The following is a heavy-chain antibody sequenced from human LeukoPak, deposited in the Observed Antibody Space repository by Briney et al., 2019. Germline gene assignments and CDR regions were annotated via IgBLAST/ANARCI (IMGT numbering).Heavy chain of an antibody. J-gene: IGHJ4*02. CDR3: AKSRSGYDRYFDY. D-gene: IGHD5-12*01. CDR2: ISGSGGST. Sequence: GGSLRLSCAASGFTFSSYAMSWVRQAPGKGLEWVSAISGSGGSTYYADSVKGRFTISRDNSKNTLYLQMSSLRAEDTAVYYCAKSRSGYDRYFDYWGQGTLVTVSS. CDR1: GFTFSSYA. V-gene: IGHV3-23*01.